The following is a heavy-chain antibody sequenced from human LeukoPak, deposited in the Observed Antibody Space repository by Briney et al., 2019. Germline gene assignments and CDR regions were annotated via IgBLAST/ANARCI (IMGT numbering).Heavy chain of an antibody. CDR3: ARGGCSSTSCPDSYYGMDV. V-gene: IGHV3-7*04. D-gene: IGHD2-2*01. CDR1: GFTYSSYW. J-gene: IGHJ6*02. CDR2: INQDGSET. Sequence: PGGSLRLSCAASGFTYSSYWMTWVRQAPGRGLEWVASINQDGSETYYVDSMKDRFTISRDNAKNSLYLQMNSLRGEDTAVYYCARGGCSSTSCPDSYYGMDVWGQGTTVTVSS.